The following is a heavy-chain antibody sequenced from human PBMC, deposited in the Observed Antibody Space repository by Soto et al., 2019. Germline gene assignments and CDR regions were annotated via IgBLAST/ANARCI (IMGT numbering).Heavy chain of an antibody. D-gene: IGHD3-16*01. CDR1: GVSFSGYY. Sequence: SDTLSLTCAVYGVSFSGYYWSWIRQPPGKGLEWIGEINHSGSTNYNPSLKSRVTISVDTSKNQFSLKLSSVTAADTAVYYCASGLYKFDYWGQGTLVTVSS. CDR3: ASGLYKFDY. V-gene: IGHV4-34*01. J-gene: IGHJ4*02. CDR2: INHSGST.